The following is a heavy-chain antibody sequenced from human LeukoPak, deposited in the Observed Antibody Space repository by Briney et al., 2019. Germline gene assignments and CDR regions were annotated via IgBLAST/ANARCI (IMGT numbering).Heavy chain of an antibody. CDR1: GGSISSSSYY. CDR3: ATQGAYYGSGSLVGFYY. J-gene: IGHJ4*02. CDR2: IYYSGST. V-gene: IGHV4-39*01. D-gene: IGHD3-10*01. Sequence: SETLSLTCTVSGGSISSSSYYWGWIRQPPGKGLEWIGSIYYSGSTYYNPSLKSRVTISVDTSKNQFSLKLSSVTAADTAVYYCATQGAYYGSGSLVGFYYWGQGTLVTVSS.